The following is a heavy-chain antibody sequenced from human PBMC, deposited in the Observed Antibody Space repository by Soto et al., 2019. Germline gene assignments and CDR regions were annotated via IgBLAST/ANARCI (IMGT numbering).Heavy chain of an antibody. CDR3: AKEASSSGPTWFDP. CDR1: GFTFSSYA. Sequence: GGSMRLSCAAAGFTFSSYAMSWVRQDTGKGLEWVSAISGSGDSTYYAGSVKGRFTISRDNSKNTLYLQMNSLRAEDTAVYYCAKEASSSGPTWFDPWGQGTLVTVSS. CDR2: ISGSGDST. V-gene: IGHV3-23*01. J-gene: IGHJ5*02. D-gene: IGHD3-10*01.